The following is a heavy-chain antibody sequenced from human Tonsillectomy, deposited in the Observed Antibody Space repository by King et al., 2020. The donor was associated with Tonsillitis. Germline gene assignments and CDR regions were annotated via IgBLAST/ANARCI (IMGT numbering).Heavy chain of an antibody. J-gene: IGHJ4*02. CDR3: ARVPSGGGLIDY. D-gene: IGHD3-16*01. CDR2: IYHSGST. CDR1: GYSISSGYY. Sequence: VQLQESGPGLVKPSETLSLTCAVSGYSISSGYYWGWIRQPPGKGLEWIGSIYHSGSTYYNPSLKSRVTISVDTSKNQFSLKLSYVTAADTAVYYCARVPSGGGLIDYWGQGTLVTVSS. V-gene: IGHV4-38-2*01.